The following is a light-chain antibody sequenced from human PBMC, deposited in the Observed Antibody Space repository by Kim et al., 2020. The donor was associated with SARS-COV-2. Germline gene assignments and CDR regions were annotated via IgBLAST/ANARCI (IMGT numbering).Light chain of an antibody. J-gene: IGLJ2*01. V-gene: IGLV1-44*01. CDR1: SSNIGGAT. CDR2: AVD. CDR3: AVWDDSLNGPS. Sequence: GQRVNISCSGSSSNIGGATVNWYQQLPGAAPKLLIYAVDQRPSGVPDRFSGSNSGTSASLAISGLRSEDEAIYYCAVWDDSLNGPSFGGGTQLTVL.